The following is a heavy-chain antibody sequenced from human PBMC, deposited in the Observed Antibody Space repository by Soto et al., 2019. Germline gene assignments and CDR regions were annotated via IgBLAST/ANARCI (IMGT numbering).Heavy chain of an antibody. CDR2: VYYRGRS. CDR3: ASRDPGTSVDY. V-gene: IGHV4-39*01. D-gene: IGHD1-7*01. CDR1: GGSVTNSSYY. J-gene: IGHJ4*02. Sequence: KTSETLSLTCTVSGGSVTNSSYYWGWIRQSPGKGLEWIGSVYYRGRSYSKSSVKSRVTISVDTSKNQFSLKVTSLTAADTAVYYCASRDPGTSVDYWGQGTLVTV.